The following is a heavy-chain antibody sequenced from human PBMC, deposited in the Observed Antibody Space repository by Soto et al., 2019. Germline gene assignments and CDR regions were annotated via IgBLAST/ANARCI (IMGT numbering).Heavy chain of an antibody. D-gene: IGHD2-2*01. J-gene: IGHJ3*02. CDR1: GYTFTRYA. V-gene: IGHV1-3*01. CDR2: INAGNGIT. CDR3: ARGGQLLSVAFDI. Sequence: QVQLVQSGAEVKKPGASVKVSCRASGYTFTRYALHWVRQAPGQRLEWMGWINAGNGITTYSQKFQGRVTITRDKSANTAYMELSSLTSEDTAVYYCARGGQLLSVAFDIWGQGTMVTVSS.